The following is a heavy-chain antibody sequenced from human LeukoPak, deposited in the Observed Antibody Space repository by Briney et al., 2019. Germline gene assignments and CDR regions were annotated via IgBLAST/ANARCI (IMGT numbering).Heavy chain of an antibody. CDR2: IGSDNKP. D-gene: IGHD5-18*01. Sequence: GGSLRLSCEASGFTFSAYAMTWVRQAPGQGLEWVSSIGSDNKPHYSDSVKGRFTISSDNSKNTMYLQMNNLRAEDTAVYYCARDGSGGYRNRAVFDIWGQGTMVTVSS. CDR3: ARDGSGGYRNRAVFDI. J-gene: IGHJ3*02. CDR1: GFTFSAYA. V-gene: IGHV3-23*01.